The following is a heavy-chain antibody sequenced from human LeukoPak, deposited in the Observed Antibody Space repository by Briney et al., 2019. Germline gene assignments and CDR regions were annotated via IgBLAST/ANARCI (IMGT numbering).Heavy chain of an antibody. D-gene: IGHD3-22*01. Sequence: GESLKISCKGSGYSFTSYWIGWVRQMPGKGLEWMGIIYPGDSDTRYSPSFQGQVTISADKSISTAYLQWSSPRASDTAMYYCARHSQSRFSSGGPPGNYYYGMDVWGQGTTVTVSS. V-gene: IGHV5-51*01. J-gene: IGHJ6*02. CDR1: GYSFTSYW. CDR3: ARHSQSRFSSGGPPGNYYYGMDV. CDR2: IYPGDSDT.